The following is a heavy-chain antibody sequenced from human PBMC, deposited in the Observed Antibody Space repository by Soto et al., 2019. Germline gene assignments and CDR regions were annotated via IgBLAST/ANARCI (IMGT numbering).Heavy chain of an antibody. CDR1: GFTFSSYA. CDR3: VKGLVRQLGYYYYGMGV. V-gene: IGHV3-23*01. J-gene: IGHJ6*02. D-gene: IGHD6-6*01. Sequence: GGSLRLSCAASGFTFSSYAMSWVRQAPGKGLEWVSAISGSGGSTYYADSVKGRFTISRDNSKNTLYLQMNSLRAEDTAAYYCVKGLVRQLGYYYYGMGVWGQGTTVTVSS. CDR2: ISGSGGST.